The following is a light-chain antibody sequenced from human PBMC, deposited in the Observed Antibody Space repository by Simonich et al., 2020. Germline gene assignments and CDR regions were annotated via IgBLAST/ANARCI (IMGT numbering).Light chain of an antibody. Sequence: QSALTQPASVSGSPGQSITISCTGTSSDVGSYNLVSWYQQHPGKAPKLMIYEGSKRPSGGSNRFSGSKSGNTASLTISGRQAEDEADYYCCSYAGSSTVVFGGGTKLTVL. V-gene: IGLV2-23*01. J-gene: IGLJ2*01. CDR2: EGS. CDR1: SSDVGSYNL. CDR3: CSYAGSSTVV.